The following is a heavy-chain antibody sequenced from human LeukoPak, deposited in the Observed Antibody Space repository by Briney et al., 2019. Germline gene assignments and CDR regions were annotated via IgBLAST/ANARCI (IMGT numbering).Heavy chain of an antibody. CDR2: IYYSGST. D-gene: IGHD3-10*01. CDR1: GGSISSYY. J-gene: IGHJ4*02. Sequence: SETLSLTCTVSGGSISSYYWSWIRLPPGKGLEWIGSIYYSGSTYYNPSLKSRVTISVDTSKNQFSLKLSSVTAADTAVYYCARESPRSGSYLDYWGQGTLVTVSS. V-gene: IGHV4-59*12. CDR3: ARESPRSGSYLDY.